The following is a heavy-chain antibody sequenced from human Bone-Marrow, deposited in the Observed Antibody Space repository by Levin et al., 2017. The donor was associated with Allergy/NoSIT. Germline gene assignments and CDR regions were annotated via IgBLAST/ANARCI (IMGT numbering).Heavy chain of an antibody. V-gene: IGHV1-46*01. J-gene: IGHJ3*01. CDR1: GYIFTSYY. CDR2: INPTGGST. D-gene: IGHD6-13*01. Sequence: GESLKISCKAPGYIFTSYYLHWVRQAPGQGLEWMGIINPTGGSTDYAEKFQGRVIMTRDTATSTVYMDLSRLTSEDTAIYYCAKAAAGGAFDLWGPGTMVIVSS. CDR3: AKAAAGGAFDL.